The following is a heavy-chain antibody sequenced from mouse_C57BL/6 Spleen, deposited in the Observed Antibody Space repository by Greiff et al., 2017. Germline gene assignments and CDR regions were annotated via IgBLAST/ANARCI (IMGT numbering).Heavy chain of an antibody. CDR2: ISSGGDYI. V-gene: IGHV5-9-1*02. Sequence: EVKLVESGEGLVKPGGSLKLSCAASGFTFSSYAMSWVRQTPEKRLEWVAYISSGGDYIYYADTVKGRFTISRDNARNTLYLQMSSLKSEDTAMYYCTRAGGSSYGGYWYFEVWGKGTTVTVSS. CDR1: GFTFSSYA. J-gene: IGHJ1*03. CDR3: TRAGGSSYGGYWYFEV. D-gene: IGHD1-1*01.